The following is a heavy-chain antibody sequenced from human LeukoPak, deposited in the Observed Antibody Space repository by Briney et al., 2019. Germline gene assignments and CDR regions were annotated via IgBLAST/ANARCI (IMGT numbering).Heavy chain of an antibody. Sequence: SETLSLTCAVYGGSFSGYYWSWIRQPPGKGLEWIGEINHSGSTNYNPSLKSRVTISVDTSKNQFSLKLSSVTAADTAVYYCARFTPSTVTSHFDYWGQGTLVTVSS. CDR1: GGSFSGYY. V-gene: IGHV4-34*01. CDR2: INHSGST. J-gene: IGHJ4*02. D-gene: IGHD4-17*01. CDR3: ARFTPSTVTSHFDY.